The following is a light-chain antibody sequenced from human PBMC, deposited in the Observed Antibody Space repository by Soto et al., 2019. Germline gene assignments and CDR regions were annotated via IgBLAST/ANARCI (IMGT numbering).Light chain of an antibody. J-gene: IGKJ1*01. CDR2: WAS. CDR3: QQYYNIPKT. V-gene: IGKV4-1*01. CDR1: QSVLYSSNNKNF. Sequence: DIVMTQSPDSLAVSLGARATINCKSSQSVLYSSNNKNFLAWYQQKPGQPPKLLIYWASTRESGVPDRFSGSGSGTDFTLTISSLQAEDVAVYYCQQYYNIPKTFGQGTKVEIK.